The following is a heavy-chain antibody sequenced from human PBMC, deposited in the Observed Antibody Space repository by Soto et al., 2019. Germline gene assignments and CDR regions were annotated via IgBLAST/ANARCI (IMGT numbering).Heavy chain of an antibody. CDR3: ARVASDYINSADH. J-gene: IGHJ4*02. D-gene: IGHD4-4*01. CDR2: IGGSGGNT. CDR1: GFIFNAYA. V-gene: IGHV3-23*01. Sequence: EVQLLESGGGLVQPGGSLRLSCAASGFIFNAYAMTWVRQAPGKGLAWVSAIGGSGGNTYYAASVKGRFTSSRDNSKDTVDLEMNRLRVDDTAVYFCARVASDYINSADHWGQGILVTVSS.